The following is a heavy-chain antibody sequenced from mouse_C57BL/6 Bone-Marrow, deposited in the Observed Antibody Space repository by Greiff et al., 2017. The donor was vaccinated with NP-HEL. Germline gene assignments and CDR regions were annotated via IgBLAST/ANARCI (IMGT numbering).Heavy chain of an antibody. J-gene: IGHJ2*01. V-gene: IGHV14-4*01. CDR3: TRYYYDYDVDY. Sequence: VQLQQSGAELVRPGASVKLSCTASGFNIKDDYMHWVKQRPEQGLEWIGWIDPENGDTESASKFQGKATITADTSSNTAYLQLSSLTSEDTAVYYCTRYYYDYDVDYWGQGTTLTVSS. CDR1: GFNIKDDY. CDR2: IDPENGDT. D-gene: IGHD2-4*01.